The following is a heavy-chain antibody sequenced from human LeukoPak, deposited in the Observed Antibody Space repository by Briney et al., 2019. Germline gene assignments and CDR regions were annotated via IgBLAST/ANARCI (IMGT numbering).Heavy chain of an antibody. CDR3: ARDGYCSSTSCLDY. J-gene: IGHJ4*02. CDR1: GFTFSAYA. Sequence: GGSLRLSCEASGFTFSAYAMTWVRQAPGKGLEWVSSIGSDNKPHYSESVKGRFTISRDNSKNTLYLQMNSLRAEDTAVYYCARDGYCSSTSCLDYWGQGTLVTAST. V-gene: IGHV3-NL1*01. D-gene: IGHD2-2*03. CDR2: IGSDNKP.